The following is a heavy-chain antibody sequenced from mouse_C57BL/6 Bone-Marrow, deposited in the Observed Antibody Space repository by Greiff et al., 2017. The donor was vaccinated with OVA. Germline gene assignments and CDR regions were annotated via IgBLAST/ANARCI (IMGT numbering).Heavy chain of an antibody. D-gene: IGHD1-1*01. CDR2: ISNGGGST. V-gene: IGHV5-12*01. CDR1: GFTFSDYY. CDR3: ARQNYYGSSLYAMDY. J-gene: IGHJ4*01. Sequence: EVQRVESGGGLVQPGGSLKLSCAASGFTFSDYYMYWVRQTPEKRLEWVAYISNGGGSTYYPDTVKGRFTISRDNAKNTLYLQMSRLKSEDTAMYYCARQNYYGSSLYAMDYWGQGTSVTVSS.